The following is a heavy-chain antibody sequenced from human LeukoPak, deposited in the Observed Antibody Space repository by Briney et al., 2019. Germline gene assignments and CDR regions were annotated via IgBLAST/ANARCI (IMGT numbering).Heavy chain of an antibody. CDR3: RESRPFCPFAY. V-gene: IGHV4-4*01. CDR2: ISHSGTT. J-gene: IGHJ4*02. CDR1: GGSIDITNY. Sequence: PPGTLSLTCGVSGGSIDITNYWSWVRQAPRRGLEWIGEISHSGTTNYNPSLRSRVAMSLDRANNQFSLSLTSVTAAYTAVYCTRESRPFCPFAYWGQGVLVTVSS. D-gene: IGHD2-2*01.